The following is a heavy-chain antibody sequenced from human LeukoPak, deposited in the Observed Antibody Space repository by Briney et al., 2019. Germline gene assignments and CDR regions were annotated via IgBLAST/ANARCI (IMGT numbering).Heavy chain of an antibody. D-gene: IGHD1-26*01. Sequence: ASVKVSCTASGGTFSRYAIRWVRQAPGHGLEWMGGIIPIFGTAKYAQKFQGRVTITAEESTSTATMELSSLRSEDTVVYYCTREKILGATNEGREEDAFDIWGQGTMVTVSS. CDR2: IIPIFGTA. V-gene: IGHV1-69*13. CDR3: TREKILGATNEGREEDAFDI. CDR1: GGTFSRYA. J-gene: IGHJ3*02.